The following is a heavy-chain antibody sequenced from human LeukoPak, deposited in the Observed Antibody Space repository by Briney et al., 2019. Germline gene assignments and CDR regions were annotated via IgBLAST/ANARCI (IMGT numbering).Heavy chain of an antibody. D-gene: IGHD3-22*01. Sequence: GGSLRLSCAASGFTFSSYEMNWVRQAPGKGLEWVANIKQDGSKKYYVDFVKGRFTISRDNAKNSLYLQMDSLRAEDTAVYYCARDSSGYYYPDAFDIWGQGTMVTVSS. CDR1: GFTFSSYE. CDR3: ARDSSGYYYPDAFDI. CDR2: IKQDGSKK. V-gene: IGHV3-7*04. J-gene: IGHJ3*02.